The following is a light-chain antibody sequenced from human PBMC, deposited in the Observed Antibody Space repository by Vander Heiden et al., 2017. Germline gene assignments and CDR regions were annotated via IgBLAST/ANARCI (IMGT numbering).Light chain of an antibody. J-gene: IGKJ2*01. CDR2: LGS. CDR1: QSLLHSNGYNY. CDR3: RQALQTPYT. V-gene: IGKV2-28*01. Sequence: DSVMTQSPLSLPVTPGEPASISCRSSQSLLHSNGYNYLDWYLQKPGQSPQLLIYLGSNRASGVPDRFSGSGSGTDFTLKISRVKAEDVGVYYCRQALQTPYTFGQGTKLEIK.